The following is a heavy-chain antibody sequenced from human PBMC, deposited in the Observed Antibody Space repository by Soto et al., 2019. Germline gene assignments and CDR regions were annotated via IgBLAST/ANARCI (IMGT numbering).Heavy chain of an antibody. CDR1: GGSISSDNW. J-gene: IGHJ4*02. D-gene: IGHD3-10*01. V-gene: IGHV4-4*02. Sequence: QVHLQESGPDLVRPSETLSLTFSFFGGSISSDNWWSWVRQTPGKGLEWIGAIYHSGNTNYKPSLKSRVTISVDKSKNPFSMKVSSVTAADTALYYCARLSASSKLRGVVINWGKGTLVPVSS. CDR3: ARLSASSKLRGVVIN. CDR2: IYHSGNT.